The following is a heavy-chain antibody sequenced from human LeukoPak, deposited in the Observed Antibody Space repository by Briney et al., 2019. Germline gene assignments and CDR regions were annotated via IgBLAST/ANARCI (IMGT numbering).Heavy chain of an antibody. CDR3: ARDHYFKIDY. J-gene: IGHJ4*02. CDR2: IPTDDNPT. D-gene: IGHD2/OR15-2a*01. Sequence: AGGSLRLSCAASGXVFSNFVMHWVRQAPGKGLVWVSRIPTDDNPTNYADFVQGRFTISRDNAKNTVYLQMNNLRAEDTAVYYCARDHYFKIDYWGQGTLVTVSS. CDR1: GXVFSNFV. V-gene: IGHV3-74*01.